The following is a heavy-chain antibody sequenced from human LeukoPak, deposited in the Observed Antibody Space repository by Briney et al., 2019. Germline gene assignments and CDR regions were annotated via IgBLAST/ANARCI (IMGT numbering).Heavy chain of an antibody. J-gene: IGHJ4*02. V-gene: IGHV1-46*01. CDR3: ARDQEGFDY. CDR1: GYTFTSNY. CDR2: VYPRDGST. Sequence: ASVKVSCKASGYTFTSNYIHWVRQAPGQGLEWMGMVYPRDGSTSYAQKFQGRVTVTRDTSTSTVHMELSGLRSEDTAVYYCARDQEGFDYWGQGTLVTVSS.